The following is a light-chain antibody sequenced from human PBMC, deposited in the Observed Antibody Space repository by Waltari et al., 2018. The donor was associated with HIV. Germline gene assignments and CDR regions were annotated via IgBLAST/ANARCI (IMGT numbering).Light chain of an antibody. J-gene: IGKJ2*01. V-gene: IGKV1-5*03. CDR2: KAS. Sequence: QLTQSPSILSASVGDRITIPCRASQNVDSWLAWYQQRPGRAPKLLIYKASTLEHGVPARFTGSGSGTNFTLTINSLHPDDFATYYCQQYNSDFYTFGLGTRLDLK. CDR1: QNVDSW. CDR3: QQYNSDFYT.